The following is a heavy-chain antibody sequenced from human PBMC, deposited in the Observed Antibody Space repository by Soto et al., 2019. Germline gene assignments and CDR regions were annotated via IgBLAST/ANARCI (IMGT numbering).Heavy chain of an antibody. CDR2: INPSGGST. J-gene: IGHJ3*02. V-gene: IGHV1-46*03. CDR1: GYTFTSYY. CDR3: AADDAFDI. Sequence: ASVKVSCKASGYTFTSYYMHWVRQAPGQGLEWMGIINPSGGSTSYAQKFQERVTITRDMSTSTAYMELSSLRSEDTAVYYCAADDAFDIWGQGTMVTVSS.